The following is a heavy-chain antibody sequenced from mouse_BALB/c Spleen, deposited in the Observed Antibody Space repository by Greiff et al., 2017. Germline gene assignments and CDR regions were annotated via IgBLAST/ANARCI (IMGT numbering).Heavy chain of an antibody. CDR3: ARGTTVASYAMDY. V-gene: IGHV5-4*02. Sequence: DVKLVESGGGLVKPGGSLKLSCAASGFTFSDYYMYWVRQTPEKRLEWVATISDGGSYTYYPDSVKGRFTISRDNAKNNLYLQMSSLKSEDTAMYYCARGTTVASYAMDYWGQGTSVTVSS. CDR1: GFTFSDYY. D-gene: IGHD1-1*01. CDR2: ISDGGSYT. J-gene: IGHJ4*01.